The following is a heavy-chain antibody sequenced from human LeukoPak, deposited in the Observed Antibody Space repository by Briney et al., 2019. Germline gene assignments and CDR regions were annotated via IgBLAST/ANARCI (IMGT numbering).Heavy chain of an antibody. V-gene: IGHV3-21*01. CDR2: ISSSSSYI. D-gene: IGHD5-18*01. CDR3: ASMYVDTAMVFDY. J-gene: IGHJ4*02. Sequence: GGSLRLSCAAPGFTFSSYSMNWVRQAPGKGLEWVSSISSSSSYIYYADSVKGRFTISRDNAKNSLYLQMNSLRAEDTAVYYCASMYVDTAMVFDYWGQGTLVTVSS. CDR1: GFTFSSYS.